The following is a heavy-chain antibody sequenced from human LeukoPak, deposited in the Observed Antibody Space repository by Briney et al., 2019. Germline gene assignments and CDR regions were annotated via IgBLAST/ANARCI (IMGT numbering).Heavy chain of an antibody. D-gene: IGHD5-12*01. J-gene: IGHJ3*02. CDR1: GGSISSYS. CDR3: ARHGGESIVAMILHAFDI. Sequence: KASETLSLTCTVSGGSISSYSWSWIRQPPGKGLEWIGSIYYSGSTNYNPSLKSRVTMSVDTSKNQFSLKLSSVTAADTAVYYCARHGGESIVAMILHAFDIWGQGTMATVSS. V-gene: IGHV4-59*08. CDR2: IYYSGST.